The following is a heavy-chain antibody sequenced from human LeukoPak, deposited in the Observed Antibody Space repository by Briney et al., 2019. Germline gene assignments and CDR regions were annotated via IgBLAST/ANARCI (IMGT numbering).Heavy chain of an antibody. J-gene: IGHJ6*02. CDR3: ARDLTIFGVVTPLGMDV. CDR1: GFTFSSYG. Sequence: PGGSLRLSCAASGFTFSSYGMHWVRQAPGKGLEWVAVISYDGSNKYYADSVKGRFTISRDNSKNTLYLQMNSLRAEDTAVYYCARDLTIFGVVTPLGMDVWGQGTTVTVSS. V-gene: IGHV3-30*03. D-gene: IGHD3-3*01. CDR2: ISYDGSNK.